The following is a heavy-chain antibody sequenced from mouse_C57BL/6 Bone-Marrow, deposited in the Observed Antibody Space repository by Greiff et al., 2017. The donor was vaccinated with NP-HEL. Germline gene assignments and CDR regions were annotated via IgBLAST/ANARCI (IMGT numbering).Heavy chain of an antibody. CDR2: IGPENGDT. CDR3: ARGDWYAMDY. Sequence: DVQLQESGAELVRPGASVKLSCTASGFNIKDDYMPWVKQRPEQGLEWVGWIGPENGDTEYASKVQGKATITADTSSNTAYLQLSSRTSEDSAVYFCARGDWYAMDYWGQGTSVTVSS. V-gene: IGHV14-4*01. CDR1: GFNIKDDY. J-gene: IGHJ4*01. D-gene: IGHD3-3*01.